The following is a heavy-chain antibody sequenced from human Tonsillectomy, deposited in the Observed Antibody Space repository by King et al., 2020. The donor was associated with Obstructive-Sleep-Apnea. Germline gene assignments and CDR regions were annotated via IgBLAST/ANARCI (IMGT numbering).Heavy chain of an antibody. J-gene: IGHJ4*02. D-gene: IGHD6-19*01. CDR1: GGSISSYY. Sequence: VQLQESGPGLVKPSETLSLTCTVSGGSISSYYWSWIRQPPGKGLEWIGDIYYSGSTNYNPSLKSRVTISVDTSKNQFSLKLSSVTAADTAVYYCARDSGSGWYSFDYWGQGTLVTVSS. CDR2: IYYSGST. CDR3: ARDSGSGWYSFDY. V-gene: IGHV4-59*01.